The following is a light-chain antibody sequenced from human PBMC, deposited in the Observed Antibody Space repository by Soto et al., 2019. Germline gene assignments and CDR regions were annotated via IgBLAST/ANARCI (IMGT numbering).Light chain of an antibody. Sequence: QSVLTQPPSVSEAPRQRVTISCSGSSPNIGNNAVNWYQQLPGKAPKLLIYYDDLLPSGVSDRFSGSKSGTSASLAISGLQSEDEADYYCAAWDDSLNGYVFGTGTKVNGL. J-gene: IGLJ1*01. CDR1: SPNIGNNA. CDR2: YDD. CDR3: AAWDDSLNGYV. V-gene: IGLV1-36*01.